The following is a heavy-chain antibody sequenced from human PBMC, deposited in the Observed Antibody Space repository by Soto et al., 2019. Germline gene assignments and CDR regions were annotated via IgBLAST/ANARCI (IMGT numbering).Heavy chain of an antibody. CDR3: ARGTGTENDYYYGKDV. V-gene: IGHV1-18*01. J-gene: IGHJ6*02. CDR2: ISAYNGNT. CDR1: GYTFTSYG. Sequence: ASVKVSCKASGYTFTSYGISWVRQAPGQGLEWMGWISAYNGNTNYAQKLQGRVTMTTDTSTSTAYMELRSLRSDDTAVYYCARGTGTENDYYYGKDVWGQGTTVTVSS.